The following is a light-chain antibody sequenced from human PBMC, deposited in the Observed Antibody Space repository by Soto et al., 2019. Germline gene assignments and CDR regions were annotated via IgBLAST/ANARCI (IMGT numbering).Light chain of an antibody. Sequence: QSALTQPASVSGSPGQSITISCTGTSSDVGGYKYVSWYQQHPGKAPKLMIYEVSNRPSGVSNRFSGSKSGNTASLTISGLQAEDEADYYGNSYTSTSTYVFGTGTKLTVL. CDR1: SSDVGGYKY. J-gene: IGLJ1*01. CDR3: NSYTSTSTYV. V-gene: IGLV2-14*01. CDR2: EVS.